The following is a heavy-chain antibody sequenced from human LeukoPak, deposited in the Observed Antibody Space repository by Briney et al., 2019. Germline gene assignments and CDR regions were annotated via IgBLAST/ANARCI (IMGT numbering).Heavy chain of an antibody. D-gene: IGHD2-2*01. CDR2: IIPIFGTA. CDR3: ARNAGYCSSTSCRWFDP. CDR1: GGTFSSYA. J-gene: IGHJ5*02. Sequence: SVKVSCKASGGTFSSYAISWVRQAPGQGLEWMGGIIPIFGTANYAQKFQGRVTITADESTSTAYMELGSLRSEDTAVYYCARNAGYCSSTSCRWFDPWGQGTLVTVSS. V-gene: IGHV1-69*13.